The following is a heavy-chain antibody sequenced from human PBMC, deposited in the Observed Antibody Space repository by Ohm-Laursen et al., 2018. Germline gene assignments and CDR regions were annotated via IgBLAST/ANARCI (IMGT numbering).Heavy chain of an antibody. J-gene: IGHJ5*02. V-gene: IGHV1-8*02. CDR1: GGTFSSYA. CDR3: ARVYSSGWARKNWFDP. CDR2: MNPNSGNT. Sequence: ASVKVSCKASGGTFSSYAISWVRQAPGQGLEWMGWMNPNSGNTGYAQKFQGRVTMTRNTSISTAYMELSSLRSEDTAVYYCARVYSSGWARKNWFDPWGQGTLVTVSS. D-gene: IGHD6-19*01.